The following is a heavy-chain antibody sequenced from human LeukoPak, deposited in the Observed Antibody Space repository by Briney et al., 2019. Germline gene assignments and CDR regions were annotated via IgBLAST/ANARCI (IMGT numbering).Heavy chain of an antibody. V-gene: IGHV3-53*01. J-gene: IGHJ3*02. CDR3: ASLTPYKRNDWGSNI. CDR2: IYTGGST. Sequence: GGSLRLSCAASGFTVSSNYMTWVRQAPGKGREWVSFIYTGGSTYYADSVQGRFTISRDNSKNTLYLQMSSLRVDDTAVYYCASLTPYKRNDWGSNIWGQGTVVTVSS. CDR1: GFTVSSNY. D-gene: IGHD1-1*01.